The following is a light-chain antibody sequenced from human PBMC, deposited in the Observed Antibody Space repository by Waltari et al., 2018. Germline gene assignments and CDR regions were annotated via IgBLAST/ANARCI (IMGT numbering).Light chain of an antibody. J-gene: IGKJ1*01. CDR2: KAS. Sequence: DIQMTQSPSTLSASVGGRVTITCRASQSISSWLAWYQQKPGKAPKLLIYKASSLESGVPSRFSGSGAGTEFTLTISSLQPDDFATYCHQQYNSYPWTFGQGTKVEIK. CDR1: QSISSW. V-gene: IGKV1-5*03. CDR3: QQYNSYPWT.